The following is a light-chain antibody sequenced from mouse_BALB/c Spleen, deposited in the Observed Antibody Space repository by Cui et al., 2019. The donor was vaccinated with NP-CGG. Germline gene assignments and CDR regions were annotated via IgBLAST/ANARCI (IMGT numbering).Light chain of an antibody. J-gene: IGLJ1*01. CDR3: ALWYSNHWV. Sequence: QAVATQESAPTTSPGETVTLTCRSSTGAVTTSNYANWVQEKPDHLFTGLIGGTNNRVPGVPARFSGSLIGDKAALTITGAQTEDEAKYFCALWYSNHWVFGGGTKLTVL. CDR2: GTN. V-gene: IGLV1*01. CDR1: TGAVTTSNY.